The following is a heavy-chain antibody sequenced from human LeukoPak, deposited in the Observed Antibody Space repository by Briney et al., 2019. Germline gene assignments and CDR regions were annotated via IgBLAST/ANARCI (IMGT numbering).Heavy chain of an antibody. Sequence: SETLSLTCTVSGGSISNHYWSWIRQPPGKGLGWIGYIFYSGNTNYNPSLKRRVTISVDTSKNQYTLKLSSVTAADTAIYYCASAPNEYFFDYWGQGTLVTVSS. CDR3: ASAPNEYFFDY. CDR2: IFYSGNT. CDR1: GGSISNHY. J-gene: IGHJ4*02. V-gene: IGHV4-59*11.